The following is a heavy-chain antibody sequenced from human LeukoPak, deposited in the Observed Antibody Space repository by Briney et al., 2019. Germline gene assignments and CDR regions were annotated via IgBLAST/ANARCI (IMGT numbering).Heavy chain of an antibody. Sequence: PGGSLRLSCAASGFTFSNYEMNWVRQAPGKGLEWVSYISSSGSTKYYADSVKGRFTISRDNAKSSLNLQMNSLRAEDTAVYYCAGDQRKWDLRFFDYWGQGTLVTVSS. V-gene: IGHV3-48*03. CDR3: AGDQRKWDLRFFDY. CDR2: ISSSGSTK. J-gene: IGHJ4*02. CDR1: GFTFSNYE. D-gene: IGHD1-26*01.